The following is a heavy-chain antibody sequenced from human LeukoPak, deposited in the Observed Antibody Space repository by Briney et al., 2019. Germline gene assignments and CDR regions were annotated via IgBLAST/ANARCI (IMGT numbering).Heavy chain of an antibody. V-gene: IGHV3-7*02. J-gene: IGHJ6*02. D-gene: IGHD5-18*01. CDR2: IKPAGSEK. Sequence: PGGSLRLSCAASGFSFSSYWMSWVRQAPGKGLEWVANIKPAGSEKDYVDSVKGRFTISRDNAKNTLYLQMNSLRPEDTAVYYCVRGDTYDYYYYYGMDVWGQGTTVTVSS. CDR1: GFSFSSYW. CDR3: VRGDTYDYYYYYGMDV.